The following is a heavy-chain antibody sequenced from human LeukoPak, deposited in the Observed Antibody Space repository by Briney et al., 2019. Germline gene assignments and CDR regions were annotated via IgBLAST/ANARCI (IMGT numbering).Heavy chain of an antibody. D-gene: IGHD3-10*01. V-gene: IGHV1-18*01. Sequence: ASVKVSCKASGYTFSNYGINWVRQAPGQGLEWMGWISPYNGDTNYEQKVQGRVTMTTDTSTSTAYMEVRSLRYDDTGVYFCARERNNYASGSYGPMDVWGKGNTVTVSS. CDR1: GYTFSNYG. J-gene: IGHJ6*03. CDR3: ARERNNYASGSYGPMDV. CDR2: ISPYNGDT.